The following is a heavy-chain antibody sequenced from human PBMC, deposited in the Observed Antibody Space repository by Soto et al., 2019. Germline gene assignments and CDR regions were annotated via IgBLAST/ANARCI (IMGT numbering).Heavy chain of an antibody. D-gene: IGHD2-15*01. CDR1: GGSISSGAYS. J-gene: IGHJ5*02. Sequence: QLQLQESGSGLLKPSETLSLTCTVSGGSISSGAYSWSWIRLPPGKRLEWIGYIYHRGTSHYNPSLKSRVTMSVDRSRNQFSLNLRSVTAADTAVYYCARTLDYGGSAGTNWFDPWGQGTLVTVSS. V-gene: IGHV4-30-2*01. CDR2: IYHRGTS. CDR3: ARTLDYGGSAGTNWFDP.